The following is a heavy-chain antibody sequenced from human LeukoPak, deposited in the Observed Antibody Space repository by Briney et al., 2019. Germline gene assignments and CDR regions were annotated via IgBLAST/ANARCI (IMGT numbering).Heavy chain of an antibody. J-gene: IGHJ5*02. Sequence: SETLSLTCAVYGGSFSGYYWSWIRQPPGKGLEWIGEINHSGSTNYNPSLKSRVTISVDTSKNQFSLKLSSVTAADTAVYYCARRHGRNYYGSGSYYNPWGQGTLVTVSS. V-gene: IGHV4-34*01. D-gene: IGHD3-10*01. CDR2: INHSGST. CDR3: ARRHGRNYYGSGSYYNP. CDR1: GGSFSGYY.